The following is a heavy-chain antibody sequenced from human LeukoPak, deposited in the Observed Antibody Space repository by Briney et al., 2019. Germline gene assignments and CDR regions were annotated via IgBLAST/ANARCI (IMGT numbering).Heavy chain of an antibody. J-gene: IGHJ6*03. Sequence: GASVKVSCKASGYTFTSYDISWVRPAPGQGLEWMGGIIPIFGTANYAQKFQGRVTITADKSTSTAYRELSSLRSEDTAVYYCARGGYSYGSWAMDVWGKGTTVTVSS. D-gene: IGHD5-18*01. V-gene: IGHV1-69*06. CDR1: GYTFTSYD. CDR2: IIPIFGTA. CDR3: ARGGYSYGSWAMDV.